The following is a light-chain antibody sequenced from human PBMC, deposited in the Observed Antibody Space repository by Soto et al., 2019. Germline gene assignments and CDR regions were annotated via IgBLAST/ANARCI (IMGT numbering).Light chain of an antibody. CDR2: GNT. Sequence: QSLLTQPPPVSGAPGQRVTISCPGGSSNIGAGYDVHWYQQLPGRAPKLLIYGNTNRPSGVPDRFSGSKSGTSASLAITGLQAEDEADYYCLSFDSSLSVVFGGGTKVTVL. J-gene: IGLJ2*01. CDR1: SSNIGAGYD. CDR3: LSFDSSLSVV. V-gene: IGLV1-40*01.